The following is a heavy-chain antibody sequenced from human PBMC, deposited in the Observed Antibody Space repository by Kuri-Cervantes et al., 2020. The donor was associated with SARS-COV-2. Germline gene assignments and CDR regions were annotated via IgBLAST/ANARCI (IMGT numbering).Heavy chain of an antibody. CDR2: INPNSGGT. CDR1: GYTFTGYY. J-gene: IGHJ4*02. V-gene: IGHV1-2*02. CDR3: ARKFWSGYLLDY. D-gene: IGHD3-3*01. Sequence: ASVKVSCKASGYTFTGYYMHWARQAPGQGLEWMGWINPNSGGTNYAQKFQGRVTMTRDTSISTAYMELSSLRSEDTAVYYCARKFWSGYLLDYWGQGTLVTVSS.